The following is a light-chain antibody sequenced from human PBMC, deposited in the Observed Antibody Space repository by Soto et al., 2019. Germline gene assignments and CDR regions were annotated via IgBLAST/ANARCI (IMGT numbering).Light chain of an antibody. J-gene: IGKJ1*01. Sequence: EIVLTQSPGTLSLSPGERATLSCSASQSVVGSYLAWYQQKPGQAPRLLIYGASSRATGIPDRFSGSGSGTDFTLTISRLEPEDFAVYYCQQYGSSRRTFGQGTKVEIK. CDR1: QSVVGSY. CDR2: GAS. CDR3: QQYGSSRRT. V-gene: IGKV3-20*01.